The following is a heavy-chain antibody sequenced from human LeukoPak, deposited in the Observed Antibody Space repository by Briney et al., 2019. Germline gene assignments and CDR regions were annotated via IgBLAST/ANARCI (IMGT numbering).Heavy chain of an antibody. CDR1: GGSISSHY. D-gene: IGHD3-10*01. J-gene: IGHJ4*02. CDR3: ARHKPTGSYPLEL. V-gene: IGHV4-59*08. Sequence: SETLSLTCTVSGGSISSHYWSWLRQPPGKGLEWIGHIYYTGMTTYNPSLGSRLTISADTSTSQLSLKLSSVTAADTAVYYCARHKPTGSYPLELWGQGTLVTVSS. CDR2: IYYTGMT.